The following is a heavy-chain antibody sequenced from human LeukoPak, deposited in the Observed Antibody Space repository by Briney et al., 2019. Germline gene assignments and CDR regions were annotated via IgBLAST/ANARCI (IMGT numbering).Heavy chain of an antibody. Sequence: GRSLRLSCAASGFTFSSYGMEWVRQAPGKGLEWVAFISYDGSNKYYADSVKGRFTVSRDNSKNTLFLQMNSLRPEDTAVYYCARGKPVTAIRPYLDYWDQGTLVTVSS. CDR3: ARGKPVTAIRPYLDY. D-gene: IGHD2-2*02. J-gene: IGHJ4*02. CDR2: ISYDGSNK. V-gene: IGHV3-30*03. CDR1: GFTFSSYG.